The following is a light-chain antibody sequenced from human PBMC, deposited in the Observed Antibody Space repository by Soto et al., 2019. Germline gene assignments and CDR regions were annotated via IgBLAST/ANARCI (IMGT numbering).Light chain of an antibody. CDR1: QSVSSSS. Sequence: EIVLTQSPGTLSLSPGERATLSCRASQSVSSSSLAWYQQKPGQAPRLLIYDTSSRATGIPDRFSGSGSGTDFTLTITKLEPGDFAVYYCQQYGGSSWTFGQGTKVDIK. V-gene: IGKV3-20*01. J-gene: IGKJ1*01. CDR3: QQYGGSSWT. CDR2: DTS.